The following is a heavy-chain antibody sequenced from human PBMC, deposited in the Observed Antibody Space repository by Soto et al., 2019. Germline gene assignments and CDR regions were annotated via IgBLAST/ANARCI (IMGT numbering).Heavy chain of an antibody. J-gene: IGHJ4*02. V-gene: IGHV4-61*08. CDR3: AEFPTVTSRTIDY. D-gene: IGHD4-17*01. CDR1: GGSISSGGYY. Sequence: TSETLSLTCTVSGGSISSGGYYWSWIRQHPGKGLEWIGYIYYSGSTYYNPSLKSRVTISVDTSKNQFSLKLSSVTAADTAVYYCAEFPTVTSRTIDYWGQGTLVTVSS. CDR2: IYYSGST.